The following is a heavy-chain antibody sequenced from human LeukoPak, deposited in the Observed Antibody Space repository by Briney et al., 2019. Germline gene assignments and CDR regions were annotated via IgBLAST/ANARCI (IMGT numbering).Heavy chain of an antibody. V-gene: IGHV3-30*02. CDR1: GFTFSYYG. J-gene: IGHJ5*02. D-gene: IGHD3-22*01. Sequence: GGSLRLSCAASGFTFSYYGLHWVRQAPGKGLEWVALIRSDANYKHYADSIKGRFTISRDNSKNTLYLQMSRLRAEDTAVYFCAKGLAYDRSDHLNWFDPWGQGTLVTVSS. CDR3: AKGLAYDRSDHLNWFDP. CDR2: IRSDANYK.